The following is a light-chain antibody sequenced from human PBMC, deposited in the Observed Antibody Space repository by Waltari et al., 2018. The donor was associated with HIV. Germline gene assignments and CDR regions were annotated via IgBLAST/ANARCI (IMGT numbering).Light chain of an antibody. CDR2: EVS. J-gene: IGLJ2*01. Sequence: QSALTQPASVPGSPGQSITISCTGTSSDVGGYNLVSWYQQHPGKAPKLMIYEVSKRASGVSNRFSGSKSGNPASLTISGLQAEDEADYYCCAYAGSTTYVIFGGGTKLTVL. V-gene: IGLV2-23*02. CDR1: SSDVGGYNL. CDR3: CAYAGSTTYVI.